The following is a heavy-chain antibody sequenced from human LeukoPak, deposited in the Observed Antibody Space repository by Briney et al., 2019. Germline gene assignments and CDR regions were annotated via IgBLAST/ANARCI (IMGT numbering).Heavy chain of an antibody. J-gene: IGHJ4*02. V-gene: IGHV3-23*01. D-gene: IGHD3/OR15-3a*01. CDR1: GFTFSSYA. CDR2: ISASGGNA. Sequence: GGSLRLSCTASGFTFSSYAMSWVRQAPGKGLEWVSGISASGGNAYHADSVKGRFTISRDNSKNTLYLQMKSLRAEDTAVYYCARLVCLDWNFDYWGQGTLLTVSS. CDR3: ARLVCLDWNFDY.